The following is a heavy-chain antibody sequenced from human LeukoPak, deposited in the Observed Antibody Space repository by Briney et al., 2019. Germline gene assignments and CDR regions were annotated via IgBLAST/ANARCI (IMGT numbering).Heavy chain of an antibody. D-gene: IGHD1-26*01. CDR1: GFTCSSYS. Sequence: GGSLRLSCAASGFTCSSYSMNWVRQAPGKGLEWVSSISSSSSYIYYADSVKGRFTISRDNAKNSLYLQMNSLRAEDTAVYYCARDLTWDYGMDVWGQGTTVTVSS. CDR2: ISSSSSYI. J-gene: IGHJ6*02. V-gene: IGHV3-21*01. CDR3: ARDLTWDYGMDV.